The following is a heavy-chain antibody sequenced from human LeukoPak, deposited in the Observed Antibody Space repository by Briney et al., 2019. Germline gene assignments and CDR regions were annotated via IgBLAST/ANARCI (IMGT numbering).Heavy chain of an antibody. D-gene: IGHD3-22*01. V-gene: IGHV3-9*01. Sequence: GGSLRLSCAASGFTFDDYAMHWVRQAPGKGLEWVSGISWNSGSIGYADSVKGRFTISRDNAKNSLYLQMNSLRAEDTALYYCAKDFGYYDSSGYSVGAFDIWGRGTMVTVSS. CDR3: AKDFGYYDSSGYSVGAFDI. J-gene: IGHJ3*02. CDR1: GFTFDDYA. CDR2: ISWNSGSI.